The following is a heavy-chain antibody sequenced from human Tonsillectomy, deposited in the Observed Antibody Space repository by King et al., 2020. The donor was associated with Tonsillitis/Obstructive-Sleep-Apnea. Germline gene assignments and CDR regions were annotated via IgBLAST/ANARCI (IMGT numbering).Heavy chain of an antibody. CDR2: IIPIFGTA. CDR3: ARDARGELLGASDY. J-gene: IGHJ4*02. V-gene: IGHV1-69*01. CDR1: GGTFSSYA. D-gene: IGHD1-26*01. Sequence: VQLVESGAEVKKPGSSVKVSCKASGGTFSSYAISWVRQAPGQGLEWMGGIIPIFGTANYAQKLQGRVTITADEATSTAYMELSSRRSEDTAVYYCARDARGELLGASDYWGQGTLVTVSS.